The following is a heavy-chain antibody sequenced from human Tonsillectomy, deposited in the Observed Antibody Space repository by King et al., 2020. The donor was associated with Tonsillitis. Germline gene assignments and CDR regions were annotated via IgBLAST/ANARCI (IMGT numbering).Heavy chain of an antibody. CDR3: ARDGGLLAPYWYFDL. V-gene: IGHV1-46*01. D-gene: IGHD2-21*02. CDR1: GYTFTNYY. Sequence: VQLVESGAEVKKPGASVKVSCKASGYTFTNYYMHWVRQAPGQGLEWMGFINPSGGSTSYAQKFQGRGTMTRDTSTSTVYMELSSLRSEDTAVYYCARDGGLLAPYWYFDLWGRGTLVTVSS. J-gene: IGHJ2*01. CDR2: INPSGGST.